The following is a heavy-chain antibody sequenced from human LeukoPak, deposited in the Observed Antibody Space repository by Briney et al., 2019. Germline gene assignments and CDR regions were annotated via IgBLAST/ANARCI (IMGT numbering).Heavy chain of an antibody. D-gene: IGHD3-22*01. CDR1: GFTFGDYA. CDR3: TSNHDTSGYTPDY. V-gene: IGHV3-49*03. J-gene: IGHJ4*02. Sequence: GGYLRLSCTASGFTFGDYAMSWIRQAPGKGLEWVGFIRTKAYGGTTEYAASVKGRFTISRDDSKSIAYLQMNSLKNEDTALYYCTSNHDTSGYTPDYWGQGTLVTVSS. CDR2: IRTKAYGGTT.